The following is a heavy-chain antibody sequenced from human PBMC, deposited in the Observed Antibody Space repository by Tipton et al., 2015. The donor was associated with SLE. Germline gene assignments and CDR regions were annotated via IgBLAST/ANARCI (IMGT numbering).Heavy chain of an antibody. J-gene: IGHJ4*02. V-gene: IGHV3-74*01. CDR2: INSDGSST. Sequence: SLRLSCAASGFTFNSYWMYWVRQAPGKGPVWVSRINSDGSSTTYAASVKGRLTTSRDNAKNTLFLQMNRLGAEDTALYYCTRGGALAGSKGWDYWGQGTLVTVSS. CDR3: TRGGALAGSKGWDY. CDR1: GFTFNSYW. D-gene: IGHD6-19*01.